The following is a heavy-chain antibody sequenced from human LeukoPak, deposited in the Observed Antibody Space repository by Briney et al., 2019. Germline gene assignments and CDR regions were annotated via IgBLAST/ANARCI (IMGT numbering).Heavy chain of an antibody. Sequence: SETLSLTCTVSGGSICSSSYYWGWIRQPPGKGLEWIGSMYSSGSTYYNPSLKSRVTISVDTSKNQFSLKLNSVTAADTAVYYCARGGSYTMVKNYWGQGTLVTVSS. CDR1: GGSICSSSYY. V-gene: IGHV4-39*07. CDR2: MYSSGST. CDR3: ARGGSYTMVKNY. D-gene: IGHD1-26*01. J-gene: IGHJ4*02.